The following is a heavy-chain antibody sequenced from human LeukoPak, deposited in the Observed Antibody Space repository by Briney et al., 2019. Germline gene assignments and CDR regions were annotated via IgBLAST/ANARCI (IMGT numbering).Heavy chain of an antibody. CDR2: IWYDGSNK. V-gene: IGHV3-33*01. CDR1: GFTFSSYG. CDR3: ARDQYDYVWGSYRSYPDY. D-gene: IGHD3-16*02. J-gene: IGHJ4*02. Sequence: GGSLRLSCAASGFTFSSYGMHWVRQAPGKGLEWVAVIWYDGSNKYYADSVKGRFTISRDNSKNTLYLQMNSLRAEDTAVYYCARDQYDYVWGSYRSYPDYWGQGTLVTVSS.